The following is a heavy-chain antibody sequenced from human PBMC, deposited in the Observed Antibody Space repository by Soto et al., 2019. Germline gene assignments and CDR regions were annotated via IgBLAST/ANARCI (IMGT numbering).Heavy chain of an antibody. CDR1: GYTFTNYG. V-gene: IGHV1-18*01. J-gene: IGHJ4*02. CDR2: ISGDSGKT. Sequence: ASVKVSSKSSGYTFTNYGIHWVRQAPGQGLEWMGWISGDSGKTNYEQKFQGRVTVTTDTSTNTIYMELRSLRSDDTAVYYCARGARPLSESEHGYTPFDFWGQGTLVTGSS. D-gene: IGHD1-26*01. CDR3: ARGARPLSESEHGYTPFDF.